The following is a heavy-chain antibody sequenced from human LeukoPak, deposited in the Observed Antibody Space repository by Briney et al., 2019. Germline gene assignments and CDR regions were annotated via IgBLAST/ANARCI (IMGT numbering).Heavy chain of an antibody. CDR3: ARDQTYSGSGIYTYFDY. CDR2: ISSTGST. D-gene: IGHD3-10*01. CDR1: GGSISSGGYY. Sequence: PSQTLSLTCTVSGGSISSGGYYWSWIRQPAGKGLEYLGRISSTGSTNYNPSLRSRVTISADTSKNHFSLKLTSVTAADTAVYYCARDQTYSGSGIYTYFDYWGQGILVTVSS. J-gene: IGHJ4*02. V-gene: IGHV4-61*02.